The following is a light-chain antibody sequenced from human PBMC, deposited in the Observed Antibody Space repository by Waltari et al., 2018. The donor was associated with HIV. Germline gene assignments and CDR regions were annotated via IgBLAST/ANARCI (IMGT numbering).Light chain of an antibody. Sequence: YELTQPPSVAVSPGQTASITCSANKLGDKYVSWYQQKPGQSPVLVIYPDNKRPSGIPERYSASLSWNTATLTISGTLPMDEADYYCQTWDRPTVIFGGGTKLTV. CDR3: QTWDRPTVI. V-gene: IGLV3-1*01. J-gene: IGLJ2*01. CDR2: PDN. CDR1: KLGDKY.